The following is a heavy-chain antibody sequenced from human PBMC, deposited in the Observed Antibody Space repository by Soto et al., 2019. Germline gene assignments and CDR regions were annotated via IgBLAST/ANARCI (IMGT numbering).Heavy chain of an antibody. CDR3: VQSRCGGDCLQSYSSHSYYGLDV. Sequence: QITLKESGPPLVKPTQTLTLTCTFPGFSFSSIGEGVGWIRQPPGKALEWLALIYWDDDKRYSPSLKSRLTIPKDTSKNQVVLTMTNMDPVDTATYYCVQSRCGGDCLQSYSSHSYYGLDVWGQGTTVTVSS. V-gene: IGHV2-5*02. CDR2: IYWDDDK. CDR1: GFSFSSIGEG. J-gene: IGHJ6*02. D-gene: IGHD2-21*02.